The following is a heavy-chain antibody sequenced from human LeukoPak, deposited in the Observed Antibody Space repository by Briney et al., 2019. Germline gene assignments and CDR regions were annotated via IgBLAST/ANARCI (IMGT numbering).Heavy chain of an antibody. CDR3: ARGLHRRCSCCIRYQPFDY. J-gene: IGHJ4*02. CDR2: ISSDGSKI. CDR1: GFIFSNYA. Sequence: GGSLRLSRAASGFIFSNYAMHWVRQAPGKGLEWVALISSDGSKIYYADSVKGRFTISKDNSRNILDLQINSLRAEASAVYYCARGLHRRCSCCIRYQPFDYWGQGTLVTVSS. V-gene: IGHV3-30*04. D-gene: IGHD2-15*01.